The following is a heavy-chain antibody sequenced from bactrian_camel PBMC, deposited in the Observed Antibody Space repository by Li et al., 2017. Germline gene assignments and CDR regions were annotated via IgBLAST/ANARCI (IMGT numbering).Heavy chain of an antibody. V-gene: IGHV3S53*01. CDR1: GYRYSYC. CDR3: GADSLVGVCRGRLWVGYARRY. J-gene: IGHJ4*01. D-gene: IGHD5*01. Sequence: HVQLVESGGGSVQAGGSLKLSCVVSGYRYSYCMDWFRQSSGKEREAVATIDNFGSRYYTDSVKGRFTISQDDAKHTVYLQMNSLKPEDSAMYYCGADSLVGVCRGRLWVGYARRYWGQGTQVTVS. CDR2: IDNFGSR.